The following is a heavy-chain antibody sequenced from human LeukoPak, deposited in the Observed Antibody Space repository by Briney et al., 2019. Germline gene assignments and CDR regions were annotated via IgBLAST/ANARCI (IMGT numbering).Heavy chain of an antibody. V-gene: IGHV1-2*02. D-gene: IGHD2-8*01. J-gene: IGHJ5*02. CDR3: ARAGGDIVLMVYALERVRDDYGDDGPKYNWFDP. Sequence: SVKLSCKVSGYSLTGYYIHWVPQAPPQGGEGMGWSNPKRGGTHYAQKPQGRVTMTRDTSISTAYMGVGRLRPEEPAVYYCARAGGDIVLMVYALERVRDDYGDDGPKYNWFDPGGQG. CDR2: SNPKRGGT. CDR1: GYSLTGYY.